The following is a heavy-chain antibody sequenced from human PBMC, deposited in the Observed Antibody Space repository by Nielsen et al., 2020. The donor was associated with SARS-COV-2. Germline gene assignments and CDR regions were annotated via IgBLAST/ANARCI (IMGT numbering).Heavy chain of an antibody. CDR3: ARQTTYYFDY. D-gene: IGHD1-7*01. Sequence: ASVKVSCKASGYTFTGYYMHWVRQAPGQGLEWMGWINPNSGGTNYAQKFQGRVTMTRDTSISTAYMELSSLKSEDTAVYYCARQTTYYFDYWGQGTLVTVSS. CDR1: GYTFTGYY. J-gene: IGHJ4*02. V-gene: IGHV1-2*02. CDR2: INPNSGGT.